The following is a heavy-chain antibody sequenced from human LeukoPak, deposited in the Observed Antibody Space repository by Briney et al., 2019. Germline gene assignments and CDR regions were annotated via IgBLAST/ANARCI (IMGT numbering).Heavy chain of an antibody. V-gene: IGHV3-23*01. CDR2: MSDSGVSS. CDR3: ARNLPAADY. Sequence: GGSLRLSCAASGFTFSSFAMSWVRQAPGKGLEWVSGMSDSGVSSYYADSVKGRFTISRDNAKSSLYLQMNSLRAEDTAVYYCARNLPAADYWGQGTLVTVSS. D-gene: IGHD2-2*01. J-gene: IGHJ4*02. CDR1: GFTFSSFA.